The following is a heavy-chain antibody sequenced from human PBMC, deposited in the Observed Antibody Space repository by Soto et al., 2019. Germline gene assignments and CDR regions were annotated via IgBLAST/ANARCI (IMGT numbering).Heavy chain of an antibody. CDR2: ISPGGVST. CDR3: ANSRDGFDI. CDR1: GFVFSTYP. J-gene: IGHJ3*02. V-gene: IGHV3-23*01. Sequence: EVQLLESGGGLVQPGGSLRLSCAGSGFVFSTYPMSWVRQAPGKGLEWVSSISPGGVSTYYADSVKGRFTISRDNTKNTLYLQINSLRAEDTALYYCANSRDGFDIWGQGRRVTVSS.